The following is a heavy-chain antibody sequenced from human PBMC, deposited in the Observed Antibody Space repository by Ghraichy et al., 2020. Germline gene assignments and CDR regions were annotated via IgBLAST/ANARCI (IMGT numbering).Heavy chain of an antibody. V-gene: IGHV3-53*01. J-gene: IGHJ3*02. Sequence: GGSLRLSCAASGFTVSSNYMSWVRQAPGKGLEWVSVIYSGGSTYYADSVKGRFTISRDNSKNTLYLQMNSLRAEDTAVYYCARAPYDSSGYYLFRKIDAFDIWGQGTMVTVSS. D-gene: IGHD3-22*01. CDR1: GFTVSSNY. CDR2: IYSGGST. CDR3: ARAPYDSSGYYLFRKIDAFDI.